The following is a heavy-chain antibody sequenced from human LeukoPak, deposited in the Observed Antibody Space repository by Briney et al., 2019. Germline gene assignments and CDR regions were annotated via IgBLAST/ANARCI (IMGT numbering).Heavy chain of an antibody. CDR2: IKHDGSEK. J-gene: IGHJ4*02. CDR1: GFTFSSYW. Sequence: GGSLRLSCAASGFTFSSYWMSWVRQAPGKGLEWVANIKHDGSEKYYVDAVKGRFSISRDNAKNSLYLQMNSLRAEDTAVYYCARDFSPFDYWGQGTLVTVSS. V-gene: IGHV3-7*01. CDR3: ARDFSPFDY.